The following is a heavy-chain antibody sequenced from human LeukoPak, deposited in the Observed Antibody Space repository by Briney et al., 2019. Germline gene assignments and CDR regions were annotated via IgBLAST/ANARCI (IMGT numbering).Heavy chain of an antibody. V-gene: IGHV3-7*01. CDR2: IKQDGSEK. J-gene: IGHJ4*02. D-gene: IGHD2-21*01. CDR3: ARVRGAYCGGDCYSNDY. CDR1: GFTFSSYW. Sequence: PGGSLRLSCAASGFTFSSYWMSWVRQAPGKGREWVANIKQDGSEKYYVDSVKGRFTISRDHAKNSLYLQMNSLRAEDTAVYYCARVRGAYCGGDCYSNDYWGQGTLVTVSS.